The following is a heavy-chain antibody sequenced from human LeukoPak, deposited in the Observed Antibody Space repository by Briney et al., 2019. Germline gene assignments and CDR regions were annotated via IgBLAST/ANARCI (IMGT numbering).Heavy chain of an antibody. D-gene: IGHD5-12*01. CDR1: GYTFTSYY. V-gene: IGHV1-46*01. Sequence: ASVKVSCKASGYTFTSYYMHWVRQAPGQGLEWMGIINPSGGSTSYAQKFQGRVTMTRDTSTSTVYMELRSLRSDDTAVYYCARDYSGYDGFDYWGQGTLVTVSS. CDR2: INPSGGST. J-gene: IGHJ4*02. CDR3: ARDYSGYDGFDY.